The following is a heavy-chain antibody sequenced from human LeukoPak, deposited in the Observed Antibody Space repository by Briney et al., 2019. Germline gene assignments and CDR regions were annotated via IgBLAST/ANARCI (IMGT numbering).Heavy chain of an antibody. Sequence: GGSLRLSCAASGFTFSSYAMSWVRQAPGKGLEWVSAISGSGGSTYYADSVKGRFTISRDNSKNTLYLQMNSLRAEDTAVYYCAKDFRRHYYDSSAMGNAFDIWGQGTMVTVSS. D-gene: IGHD3-22*01. CDR1: GFTFSSYA. J-gene: IGHJ3*02. V-gene: IGHV3-23*01. CDR2: ISGSGGST. CDR3: AKDFRRHYYDSSAMGNAFDI.